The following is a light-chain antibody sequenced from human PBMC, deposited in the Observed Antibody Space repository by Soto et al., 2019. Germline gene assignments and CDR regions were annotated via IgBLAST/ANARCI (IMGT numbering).Light chain of an antibody. CDR3: QQRSNWPDEVT. J-gene: IGKJ5*01. V-gene: IGKV3-11*01. CDR2: DAF. Sequence: EIVLTQSPATLSLSPGERATLSCRASQSVSSYLAWYQQKPGQAPRLLIYDAFNRSTGIPARFSGSGSGTDFTLTISSLEPEDFAVYYCQQRSNWPDEVTFGQGTRLEIK. CDR1: QSVSSY.